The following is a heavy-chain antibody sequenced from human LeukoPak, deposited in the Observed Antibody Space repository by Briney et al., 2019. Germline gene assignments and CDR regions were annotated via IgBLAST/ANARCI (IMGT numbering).Heavy chain of an antibody. J-gene: IGHJ4*02. CDR1: GFTFSSYA. CDR2: ISYDGSNK. CDR3: ARDGAPYYDFWSGYLYSANFDY. V-gene: IGHV3-30*04. D-gene: IGHD3-3*01. Sequence: PGGSLRLSCAASGFTFSSYAMHWVRQAPGKGLEWVAVISYDGSNKYYADSVKGRFTISRDNSKNTLYLQMNSLRAEDTAVYYCARDGAPYYDFWSGYLYSANFDYWGQGTLVTVSS.